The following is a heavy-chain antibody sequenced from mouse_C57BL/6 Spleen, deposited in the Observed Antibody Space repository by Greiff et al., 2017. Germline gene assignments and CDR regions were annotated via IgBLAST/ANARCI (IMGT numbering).Heavy chain of an antibody. CDR1: GYPFPSYW. CDR2: IDPSDSET. CDR3: ARGGYYGYDVGFAY. V-gene: IGHV1-52*01. J-gene: IGHJ3*01. D-gene: IGHD2-2*01. Sequence: QVQLQQPGAELVRPGSSVKLSCKASGYPFPSYWLHWVKQRPIQGLEWIGNIDPSDSETHYNQKFKDKATLTVDKSSSTAYMQLSSLTSEDSAVYYCARGGYYGYDVGFAYWGQGTLVTVSA.